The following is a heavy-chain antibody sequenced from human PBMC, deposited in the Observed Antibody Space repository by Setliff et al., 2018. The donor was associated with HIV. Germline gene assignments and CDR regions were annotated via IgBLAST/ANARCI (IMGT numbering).Heavy chain of an antibody. J-gene: IGHJ4*02. V-gene: IGHV4-39*07. D-gene: IGHD2-2*01. CDR1: GGSISSGGYY. CDR2: IYYSGTA. Sequence: SETLSLTCTVSGGSISSGGYYWVWIRQTPGKGLEWIGSIYYSGTAYYNPSLKSRATISVDKSKKQFSLKVTSVTAADTAVYYCARDPRPSNYRLLWYFDFWGQGTLVTVSS. CDR3: ARDPRPSNYRLLWYFDF.